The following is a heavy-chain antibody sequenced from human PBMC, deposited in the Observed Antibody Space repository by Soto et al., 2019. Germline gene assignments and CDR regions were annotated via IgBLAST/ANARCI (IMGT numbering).Heavy chain of an antibody. J-gene: IGHJ6*02. CDR1: GYTFTSYG. V-gene: IGHV1-18*01. CDR2: ISAYNGNT. Sequence: ASVKVSCKASGYTFTSYGISWVRQAPGQGLEWMGWISAYNGNTNYAQKLQGRVTMTTDTSTSTAYMELRSLRSDDTAVYYCASLPRVCSSTSCYSYYYYGMDVWGQGTTVTVS. CDR3: ASLPRVCSSTSCYSYYYYGMDV. D-gene: IGHD2-2*01.